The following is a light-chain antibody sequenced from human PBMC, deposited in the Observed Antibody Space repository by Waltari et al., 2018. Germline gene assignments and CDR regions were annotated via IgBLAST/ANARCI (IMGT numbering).Light chain of an antibody. J-gene: IGKJ1*01. Sequence: AIRITQSPSSLSASTGDRVTITCRASQSISSYLAWYQKKPGKAPKVLIYAASTLQSGVPSRFSGSGSGTDFTLTISCLQSEDFAIYYCQQYYSSPATFGQGTKVEIK. CDR3: QQYYSSPAT. CDR1: QSISSY. V-gene: IGKV1-8*01. CDR2: AAS.